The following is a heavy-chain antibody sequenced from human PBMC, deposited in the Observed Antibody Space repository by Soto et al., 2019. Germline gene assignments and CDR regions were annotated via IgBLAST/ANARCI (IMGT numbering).Heavy chain of an antibody. CDR3: ARGRGYCGGTNCYLDY. CDR2: ISSSGSTI. V-gene: IGHV3-48*02. Sequence: EVQLVESGGGLVQPGGSLRLSCAASGFSFSSHSMKWVRQAPGKGLEWVSYISSSGSTIYYADSVKGRFTISRDNAKNSLYLQMNSLRDDDTAVDYCARGRGYCGGTNCYLDYWGQGALGTVSS. D-gene: IGHD2-21*01. CDR1: GFSFSSHS. J-gene: IGHJ4*02.